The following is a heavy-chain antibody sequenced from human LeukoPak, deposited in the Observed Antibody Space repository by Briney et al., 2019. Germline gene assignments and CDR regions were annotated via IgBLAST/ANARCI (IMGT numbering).Heavy chain of an antibody. J-gene: IGHJ4*02. Sequence: SETLSLTCTVSGGSISSHYWSWIRQPPGKGLEWIGYIYYSGSTNYNPSPKSRVTISVDTSKNQFSLKLSSVTAADTAVYYCARADPIFGVGYWGQGTLVTVSS. CDR1: GGSISSHY. V-gene: IGHV4-59*11. D-gene: IGHD3-3*01. CDR3: ARADPIFGVGY. CDR2: IYYSGST.